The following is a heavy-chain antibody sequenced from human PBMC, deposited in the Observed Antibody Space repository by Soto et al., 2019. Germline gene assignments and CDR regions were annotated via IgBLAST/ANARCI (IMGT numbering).Heavy chain of an antibody. V-gene: IGHV1-69*13. D-gene: IGHD5-18*01. CDR1: GGTFSSYA. J-gene: IGHJ6*02. Sequence: SVKVSCKASGGTFSSYAISWVRQAPGQGLEWMGGIIPIFGTANYVQKFQGRVTITADESTSTAYMELSSLRSEDTAVYYCARDKGIQLWSNYYYYGMDVWGQGTTVAVSS. CDR3: ARDKGIQLWSNYYYYGMDV. CDR2: IIPIFGTA.